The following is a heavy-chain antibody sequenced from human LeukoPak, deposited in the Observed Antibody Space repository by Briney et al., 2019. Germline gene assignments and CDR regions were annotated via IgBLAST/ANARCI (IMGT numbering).Heavy chain of an antibody. CDR2: IYYSGST. V-gene: IGHV4-31*03. Sequence: SQTLSLTCTVSGGSISSGGYYWSWIRQHPGKGLEWIGYIYYSGSTYYNPSLKSRVTISVDTSKNQFSLKLSSVTAADTAVYYCARPYDGNFEFSFDYWGQGTLVTVSS. J-gene: IGHJ4*02. CDR1: GGSISSGGYY. CDR3: ARPYDGNFEFSFDY. D-gene: IGHD4-23*01.